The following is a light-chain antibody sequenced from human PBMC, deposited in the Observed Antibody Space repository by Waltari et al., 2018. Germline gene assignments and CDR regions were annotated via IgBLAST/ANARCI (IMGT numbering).Light chain of an antibody. J-gene: IGLJ1*01. CDR2: DVS. CDR1: SSDVGGYNY. CDR3: SSYTSSSTV. V-gene: IGLV2-14*01. Sequence: QSALTQPASVSGSPGQSITISCTGTSSDVGGYNYVSWYQQHPGKAPKLMIYDVSKRPSGVSNRFSGAKSGNTASLTMSGLQAEDEADYYCSSYTSSSTVFGPGTKVTVL.